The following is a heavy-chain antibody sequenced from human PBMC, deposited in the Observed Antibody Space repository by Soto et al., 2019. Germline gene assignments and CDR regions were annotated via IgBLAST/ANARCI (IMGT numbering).Heavy chain of an antibody. CDR3: AKSHPHVMTTVKYPDY. CDR2: ISGSGGST. Sequence: LSLTCAASGFTFSSYAMSWARQAPGKGLEWVSAISGSGGSTYYADSVKGRFTISRDNSKNTLYLQMNSLRAEDTAVYYCAKSHPHVMTTVKYPDYWGQGTLVTVSS. V-gene: IGHV3-23*01. CDR1: GFTFSSYA. D-gene: IGHD4-17*01. J-gene: IGHJ4*02.